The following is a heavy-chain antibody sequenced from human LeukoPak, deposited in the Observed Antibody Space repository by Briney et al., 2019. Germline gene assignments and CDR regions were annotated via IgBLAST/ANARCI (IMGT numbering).Heavy chain of an antibody. J-gene: IGHJ4*02. CDR2: ISSSSSYI. CDR1: GGSISSSS. CDR3: ARAAENYGGRFDS. D-gene: IGHD3-16*01. V-gene: IGHV3-21*01. Sequence: PSETLSLTCTVSGGSISSSSYYWGWIRQPPGKGLEWVSSISSSSSYIYYADSVKGRFTISRDNAKNSLYLQMNSLRAEDTAVYYCARAAENYGGRFDSWGQGTLVTVSS.